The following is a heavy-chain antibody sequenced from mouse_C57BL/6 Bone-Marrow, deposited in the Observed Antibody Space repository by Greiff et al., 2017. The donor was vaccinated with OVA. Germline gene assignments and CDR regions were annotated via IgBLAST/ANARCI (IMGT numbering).Heavy chain of an antibody. CDR2: IDPSDSYT. V-gene: IGHV1-59*01. Sequence: QVQLQQPGAELVRPGPSVKLSCKASGYTFTSYWMHWVKQRPGQGLEWIGVIDPSDSYTNYNQKFKGKATLTVETSSSTAYMQLSSLTSEDSAVYYCARGLRLRVWGTGTTVTVSS. CDR3: ARGLRLRV. CDR1: GYTFTSYW. J-gene: IGHJ1*03. D-gene: IGHD3-2*02.